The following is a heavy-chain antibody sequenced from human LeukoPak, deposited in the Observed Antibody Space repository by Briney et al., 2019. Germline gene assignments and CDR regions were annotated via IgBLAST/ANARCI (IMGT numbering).Heavy chain of an antibody. CDR2: IKGDESAR. J-gene: IGHJ4*02. Sequence: GGSLRLPCAASGFTFSTYWMAWVRQAPGKGLEWVANIKGDESARHQADSVKGRFTISRDNAQNSVYLQMSSLRGEDTAVYYCARDVGGSLDYWGQGTLVTVSS. V-gene: IGHV3-7*01. CDR3: ARDVGGSLDY. D-gene: IGHD1-26*01. CDR1: GFTFSTYW.